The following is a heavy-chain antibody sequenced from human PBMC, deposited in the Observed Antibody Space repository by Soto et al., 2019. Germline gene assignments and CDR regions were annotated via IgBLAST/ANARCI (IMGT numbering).Heavy chain of an antibody. D-gene: IGHD3-3*01. J-gene: IGHJ4*02. CDR1: GFTFGSYG. V-gene: IGHV3-30*18. CDR2: ISYLGDEQ. CDR3: AKRPLPQAMYTIFGVGVRGEDH. Sequence: QGQLMESGGGVVQPGKSLSLSCAASGFTFGSYGMNWVRQAPGKGLEWVAAISYLGDEQFYADSVMGRFTISRDNSKNTLYLQRVSLSADITPVYHCAKRPLPQAMYTIFGVGVRGEDHWGQGPLVIVYS.